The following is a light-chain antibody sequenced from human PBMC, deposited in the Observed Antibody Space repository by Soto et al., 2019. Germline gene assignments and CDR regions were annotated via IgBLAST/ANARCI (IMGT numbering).Light chain of an antibody. CDR1: QSVSSY. CDR3: QQRSNWPPIT. J-gene: IGKJ5*01. CDR2: DAS. Sequence: PGERATLSCRASQSVSSYLAWYQQKPGQAPRLLIYDASNRATGIPARFSGSGSGTDFTLTISSLEPEDFAVYYCQQRSNWPPITFGQGTRLEMK. V-gene: IGKV3-11*01.